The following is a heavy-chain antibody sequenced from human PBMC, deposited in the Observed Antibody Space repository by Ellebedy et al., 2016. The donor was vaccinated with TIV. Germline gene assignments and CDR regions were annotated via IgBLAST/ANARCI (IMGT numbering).Heavy chain of an antibody. CDR1: GFSFRSYW. J-gene: IGHJ5*02. Sequence: GESLKISCAASGFSFRSYWMSWVRQAPGKGLAWVANIYQDGSQKYYVDSAEGRFTISRDNAKNSLYLEMRSLRVEDTAMYYCARRGSYGDYAVQVNNWSDVWGQGIPVTVSP. CDR3: ARRGSYGDYAVQVNNWSDV. CDR2: IYQDGSQK. D-gene: IGHD4-17*01. V-gene: IGHV3-7*01.